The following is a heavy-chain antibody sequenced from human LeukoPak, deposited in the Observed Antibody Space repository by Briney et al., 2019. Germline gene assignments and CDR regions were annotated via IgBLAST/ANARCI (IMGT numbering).Heavy chain of an antibody. V-gene: IGHV5-51*01. CDR2: IYPGDSDT. CDR1: GYPFTSYW. CDR3: ARLAGTLTIGYCSSTSCSNWFDP. J-gene: IGHJ5*02. Sequence: GEPLKISCKGSGYPFTSYWIGWVRQMPGKGLEWMGIIYPGDSDTRYSPSFQGQVTISADKSISTAYLQWSSLKASDTAMYYCARLAGTLTIGYCSSTSCSNWFDPWGQGTLVTVSS. D-gene: IGHD2-2*01.